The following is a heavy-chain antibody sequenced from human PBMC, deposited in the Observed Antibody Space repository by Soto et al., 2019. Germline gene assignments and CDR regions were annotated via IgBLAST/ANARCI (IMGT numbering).Heavy chain of an antibody. CDR3: ARQGNSFYSGYAP. Sequence: QLQLQESGPGLVKPSETLSLTCTVSGDSIRRSSSYWGWVRQPPGKGLEWIGTISYSGSTYYNPSLESRVTISVDTSKNQFSLNLSSVTAADTAVYYCARQGNSFYSGYAPWGQGTLVTVSS. CDR2: ISYSGST. D-gene: IGHD5-12*01. J-gene: IGHJ5*02. V-gene: IGHV4-39*01. CDR1: GDSIRRSSSY.